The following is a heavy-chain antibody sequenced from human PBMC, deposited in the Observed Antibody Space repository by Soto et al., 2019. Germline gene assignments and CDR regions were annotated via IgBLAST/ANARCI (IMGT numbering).Heavy chain of an antibody. CDR1: GDTFTSYY. CDR2: INPHGGST. V-gene: IGHV1-46*01. D-gene: IGHD3-3*01. Sequence: ASVKVSCKAPGDTFTSYYLNWVRQAPGQGLELMGVINPHGGSTKYAQKFQGRVTMTRDTSRSTVYMELRSLRSDDTAIYYCARSSGGNFGIIIEGSNWFDPWGQGTLVTVYS. CDR3: ARSSGGNFGIIIEGSNWFDP. J-gene: IGHJ5*02.